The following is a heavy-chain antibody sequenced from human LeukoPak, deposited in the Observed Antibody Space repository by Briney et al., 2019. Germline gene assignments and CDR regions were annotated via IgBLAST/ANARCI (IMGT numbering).Heavy chain of an antibody. V-gene: IGHV3-23*01. J-gene: IGHJ4*02. CDR1: GLNFNYFA. CDR3: SRIKYGGNSGYHFDY. Sequence: PGGSLRLSCSASGLNFNYFAMSWIRQAPGKRLEWVSTIGDSGSGGSYADSVRGRFTISRDNSKNIVYLQMHSLRVDDSAVYYCSRIKYGGNSGYHFDYWGQGTLVTVSS. CDR2: IGDSGSGG. D-gene: IGHD4-23*01.